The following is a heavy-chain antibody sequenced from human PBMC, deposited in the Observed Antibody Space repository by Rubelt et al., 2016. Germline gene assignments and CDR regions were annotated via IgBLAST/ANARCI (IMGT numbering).Heavy chain of an antibody. CDR1: GGSISTYY. V-gene: IGHV4-59*01. D-gene: IGHD7-27*01. CDR3: AGEDWGDGFHV. J-gene: IGHJ3*01. Sequence: QVQLQESGPGLVKPSETLSLTCTVSGGSISTYYWSWIRQPPGKGLEWIGEINHSGSINYNPSLKSRVTISVDTSKNQFALKLSSVTAADTAVYYCAGEDWGDGFHVWGQGTVVTVSS. CDR2: INHSGSI.